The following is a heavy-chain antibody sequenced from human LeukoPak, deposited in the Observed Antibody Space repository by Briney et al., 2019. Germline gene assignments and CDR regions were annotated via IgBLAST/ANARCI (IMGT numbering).Heavy chain of an antibody. CDR1: GYTFTSYG. V-gene: IGHV1-18*01. J-gene: IGHJ4*02. D-gene: IGHD3-10*01. CDR2: ISAYNGNT. CDR3: ARVLRAQYYYGSDALDY. Sequence: GASVKVSCKASGYTFTSYGISWVRQAPGQGLEWMGWISAYNGNTNYAQKLQGRVTMTTDTSTSTAYMELRSLRSDDTAVYYCARVLRAQYYYGSDALDYWGQGTLVTVSS.